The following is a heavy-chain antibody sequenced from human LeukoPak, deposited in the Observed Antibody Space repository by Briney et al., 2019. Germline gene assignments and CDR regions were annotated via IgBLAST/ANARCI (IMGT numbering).Heavy chain of an antibody. CDR2: IYYSGSS. Sequence: PSETLSLTCTVSGGSISSYYWSWIRQPPGKGLEWIGYIYYSGSSIYNPSLQSRVTISVDTSKNQFSLNLNSVTAADTAVYYCARTPGGMDVWGQGTTVTVSS. V-gene: IGHV4-59*01. CDR1: GGSISSYY. CDR3: ARTPGGMDV. J-gene: IGHJ6*02.